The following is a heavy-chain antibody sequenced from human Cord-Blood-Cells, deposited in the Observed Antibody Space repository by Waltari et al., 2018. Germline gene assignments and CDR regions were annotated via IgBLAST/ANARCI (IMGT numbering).Heavy chain of an antibody. CDR3: ARDQYSSSWYDDY. V-gene: IGHV3-21*01. CDR2: ISSSSSYI. J-gene: IGHJ4*02. D-gene: IGHD6-13*01. Sequence: EVQLVASGGGLFKPGGSLRLSCAASGFPFSRYSTTWVRTAPGKGLEWVSSISSSSSYIYYADSVKGRFTISRDNAKNSLYLQMNSLRAEDTAVYYCARDQYSSSWYDDYWGQGTLVTVSS. CDR1: GFPFSRYS.